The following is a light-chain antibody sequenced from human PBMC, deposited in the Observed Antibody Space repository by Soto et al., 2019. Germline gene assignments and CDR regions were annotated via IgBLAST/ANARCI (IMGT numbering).Light chain of an antibody. J-gene: IGLJ2*01. CDR2: DVS. V-gene: IGLV2-14*01. CDR1: SRDGGGYNY. Sequence: QSVLTHPAPVSGSPGQSITISCTGTSRDGGGYNYVSWYQQHPGKAPKLMIYDVSNRPSGVSNRFSGSKSGNTASLNISGLQAEDEADYYCSSYTSSSKVVFGGGTK. CDR3: SSYTSSSKVV.